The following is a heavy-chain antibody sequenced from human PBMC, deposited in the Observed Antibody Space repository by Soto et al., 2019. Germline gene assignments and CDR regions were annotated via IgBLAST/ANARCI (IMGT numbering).Heavy chain of an antibody. D-gene: IGHD1-1*01. Sequence: QVQLVESGGGVVQPGRSLRLSCAASGFTFSSYGMHWVRQAPGKGLEWVAVISYDGSNKYYADSVKGRFTISRDNSKNTLYLQMNSLRAEDTAVYYCAKDRSLFLERDFDYWGQGTLVTVSS. CDR1: GFTFSSYG. V-gene: IGHV3-30*18. CDR3: AKDRSLFLERDFDY. CDR2: ISYDGSNK. J-gene: IGHJ4*02.